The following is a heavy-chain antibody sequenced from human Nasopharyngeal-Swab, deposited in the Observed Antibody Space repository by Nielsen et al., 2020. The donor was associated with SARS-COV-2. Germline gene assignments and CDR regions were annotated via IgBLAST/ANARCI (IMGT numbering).Heavy chain of an antibody. D-gene: IGHD4-17*01. CDR1: GFTFSSYG. V-gene: IGHV3-33*06. CDR2: IWYDGSNK. CDR3: AKGSGSLTTVTTLNY. J-gene: IGHJ4*02. Sequence: GESLKISCAASGFTFSSYGMHWVRQAPGKGLEWVAVIWYDGSNKYYADSVKGRFTISRDNSKNTLYLQMNSLRAEDTAVYYCAKGSGSLTTVTTLNYWGQGTLVTVSS.